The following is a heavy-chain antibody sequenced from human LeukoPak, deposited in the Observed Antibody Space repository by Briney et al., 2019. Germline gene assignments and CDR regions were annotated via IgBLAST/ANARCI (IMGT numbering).Heavy chain of an antibody. D-gene: IGHD3-16*01. CDR2: IYPGDSDA. CDR1: GYSFTTYW. J-gene: IGHJ5*02. V-gene: IGHV5-51*01. Sequence: GESLKVSCKGSGYSFTTYWIGWVRQVPGKGLEWMGIIYPGDSDARYGPSFQGQVTISVDKSINTAYLQWSSLKASDTAMYYCARQITFGGVEFDPWGQGTLVTVSS. CDR3: ARQITFGGVEFDP.